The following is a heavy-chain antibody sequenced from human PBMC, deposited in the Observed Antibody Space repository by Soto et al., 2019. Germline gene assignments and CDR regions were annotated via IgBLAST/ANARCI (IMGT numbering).Heavy chain of an antibody. D-gene: IGHD4-17*01. J-gene: IGHJ4*02. CDR2: IYYSGTT. Sequence: PSETLSLTCTVSGGSISGYYWSWIRQSPGKRLEWIGYIYYSGTTNYNPSLKTRVTMSVDTSKNQFSLNLTSVTAADTAVYYCARRGSYGDYAHYWGQGTLVTVSS. CDR3: ARRGSYGDYAHY. V-gene: IGHV4-59*08. CDR1: GGSISGYY.